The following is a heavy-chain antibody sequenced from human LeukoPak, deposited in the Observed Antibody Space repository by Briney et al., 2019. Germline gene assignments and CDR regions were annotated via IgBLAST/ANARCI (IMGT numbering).Heavy chain of an antibody. Sequence: GGSLRLSCAASGFTFSSYAMHWVRQAPGKGLEWVAVISYDGSNKYYADSVKGRFTISRDNSKNTLDLQMNSLRPEDTAVYYCARGSTFYGDYGYVDYWGQGTLVTVSS. CDR2: ISYDGSNK. CDR1: GFTFSSYA. V-gene: IGHV3-30-3*01. D-gene: IGHD4-17*01. CDR3: ARGSTFYGDYGYVDY. J-gene: IGHJ4*02.